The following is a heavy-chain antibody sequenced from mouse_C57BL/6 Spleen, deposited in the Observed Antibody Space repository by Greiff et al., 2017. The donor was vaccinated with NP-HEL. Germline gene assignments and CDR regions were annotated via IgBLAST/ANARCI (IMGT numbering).Heavy chain of an antibody. V-gene: IGHV1-54*01. CDR1: GYAFTNYL. Sequence: VQLQQSGAELVRPGTSVKVSCKASGYAFTNYLIEWVKQRPGQGLEWIGVINPGSGGTNYNEKFKGKATLTADKSSSTAYMQLSSLTSEDSAVYVCARSTGYYGSTFMDYWGQGTSVTVSS. D-gene: IGHD1-1*01. CDR3: ARSTGYYGSTFMDY. J-gene: IGHJ4*01. CDR2: INPGSGGT.